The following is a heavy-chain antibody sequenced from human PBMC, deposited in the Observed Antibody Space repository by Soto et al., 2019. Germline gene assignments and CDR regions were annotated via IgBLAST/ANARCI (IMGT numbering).Heavy chain of an antibody. CDR2: IIPIFGTA. J-gene: IGHJ4*02. CDR1: GGTFSSYA. V-gene: IGHV1-69*13. D-gene: IGHD1-26*01. CDR3: ARAISGSYHFDY. Sequence: EASVKVSCKASGGTFSSYAISWVRQAPGQGLEWMGGIIPIFGTANYAQKFQGRVTITADESTSTAYMELSSLRSEDTAVYYCARAISGSYHFDYWGQGTLVTVSS.